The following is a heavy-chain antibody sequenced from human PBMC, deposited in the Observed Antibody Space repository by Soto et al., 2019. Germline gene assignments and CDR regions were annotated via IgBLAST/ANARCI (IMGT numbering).Heavy chain of an antibody. V-gene: IGHV3-21*01. CDR2: ISSSSSYI. J-gene: IGHJ6*03. CDR1: GFTFSSYS. D-gene: IGHD3-3*01. Sequence: GSLRLSCAASGFTFSSYSMNWVRQAPGKGLEWVSSISSSSSYIYYADSVKGRFTISRDNAKNSLYLQMNSLRAEDTAVYYCARDAPRFLEWLPYYYYYMDVWGKGTTVTVSS. CDR3: ARDAPRFLEWLPYYYYYMDV.